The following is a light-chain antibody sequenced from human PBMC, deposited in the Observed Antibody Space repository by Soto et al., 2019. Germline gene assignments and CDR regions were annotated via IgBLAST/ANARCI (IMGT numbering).Light chain of an antibody. J-gene: IGKJ4*01. CDR3: PLT. CDR2: AAS. Sequence: DIQMTQSPSPLSASLGDRVTITCRASQGIGVYLAWFQQKPGNAPKLLIYAASTLQSGVPSRFSGSGSGTDFTLTVSSLQPEDVATYSAPLTFGGGTRVEIK. CDR1: QGIGVY. V-gene: IGKV1-27*01.